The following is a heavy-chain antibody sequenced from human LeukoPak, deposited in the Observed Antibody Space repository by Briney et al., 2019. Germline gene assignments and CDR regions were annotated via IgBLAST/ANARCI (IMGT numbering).Heavy chain of an antibody. CDR1: GFTFSSYA. J-gene: IGHJ5*02. V-gene: IGHV3-23*01. CDR2: ISGSGGST. D-gene: IGHD6-13*01. Sequence: GGSLRLSCAASGFTFSSYAMSWVRQAPGKGLEWGSAISGSGGSTYYADSVKGRFTISRDNSKNTLYLQMNSLRAEDTAVYYCARAYSSSWYWFDPWGQGTLVTVSS. CDR3: ARAYSSSWYWFDP.